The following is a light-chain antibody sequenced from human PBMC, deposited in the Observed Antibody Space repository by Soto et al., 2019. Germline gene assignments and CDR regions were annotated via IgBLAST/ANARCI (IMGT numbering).Light chain of an antibody. V-gene: IGLV2-8*01. J-gene: IGLJ2*01. CDR3: SSYVGSNSVV. CDR2: EVT. CDR1: SSDVGDYNY. Sequence: QSDLTQPPSASGSPGQSVTISCTGTSSDVGDYNYVSWYQQHPGKVPKLMIYEVTKRPSGVPDRFSGSKSGDTASLTVSGLHADAEADNYCSSYVGSNSVVFGGGTKLTVL.